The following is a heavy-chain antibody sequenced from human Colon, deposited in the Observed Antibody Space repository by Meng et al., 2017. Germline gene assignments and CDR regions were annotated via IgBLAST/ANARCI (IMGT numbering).Heavy chain of an antibody. CDR1: CGSISRSDC. CDR3: ASSDYYRSDY. V-gene: IGHV4-4*02. D-gene: IGHD3-22*01. CDR2: TSHSGST. J-gene: IGHJ4*02. Sequence: QVREPEVVRGLLKPLYTLSPAGAVSCGSISRSDCWRWGRQRPGKGLESIEATSHSGSTTYSPSLKRRVTISLDKSKIQLSLKLNSVTAADTSVYHCASSDYYRSDYWGQGTLVTVSS.